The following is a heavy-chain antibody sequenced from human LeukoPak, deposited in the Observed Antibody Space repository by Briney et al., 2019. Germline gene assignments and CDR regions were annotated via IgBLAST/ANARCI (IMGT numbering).Heavy chain of an antibody. J-gene: IGHJ4*02. CDR2: ISYTGST. V-gene: IGHV4-30-4*08. CDR1: GASINNAGYY. D-gene: IGHD3-16*01. Sequence: PSQTLSLTCTVSGASINNAGYYWSWIRQLPGKGLEWIGYISYTGSTYYNPSLKSRVTISIDTSKNQFSLKLSSVTAADTAVYYCAGPGGLRGLDSWGQGTLVTVSS. CDR3: AGPGGLRGLDS.